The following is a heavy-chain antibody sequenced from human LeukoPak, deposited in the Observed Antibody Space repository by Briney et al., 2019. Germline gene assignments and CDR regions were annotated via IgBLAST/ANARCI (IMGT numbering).Heavy chain of an antibody. V-gene: IGHV4-4*07. CDR2: IYTSGST. Sequence: SETLSLTCTVSGGSISSYDWSWIRQPAGKGLEWIGRIYTSGSTTYNPSLKSRVTMSLDTSKNQSSLNLTSVTAADTAFYYCARYRGTSGWLFDYWGQGTLVTVSS. CDR1: GGSISSYD. CDR3: ARYRGTSGWLFDY. J-gene: IGHJ4*02. D-gene: IGHD6-19*01.